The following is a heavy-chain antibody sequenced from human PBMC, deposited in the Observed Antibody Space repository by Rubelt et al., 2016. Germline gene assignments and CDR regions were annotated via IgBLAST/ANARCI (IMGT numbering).Heavy chain of an antibody. CDR2: IYYSGST. V-gene: IGHV4-39*01. CDR3: ATFSSGGGDCYAFVDY. Sequence: QLQLQESGPGLVKPSETLSLTCTVSGGSISSSSYYWGWIRQPPGKGLEWIGSIYYSGSTYYNPSLKSRVTISVDTAKNQFSLKLSTVTAADTAGYYCATFSSGGGDCYAFVDYWGQGTLVTVSS. CDR1: GGSISSSSYY. D-gene: IGHD2-21*01. J-gene: IGHJ4*02.